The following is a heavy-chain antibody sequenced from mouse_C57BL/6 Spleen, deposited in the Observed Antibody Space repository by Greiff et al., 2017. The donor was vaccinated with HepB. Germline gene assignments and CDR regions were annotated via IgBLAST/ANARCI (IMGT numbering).Heavy chain of an antibody. J-gene: IGHJ4*01. Sequence: QVHVKQSGAELVRPGASVTLSCKASGYTFTDYEMHWVKQTPVHGLEWIGAIDPETGGTAYNQKLKGKAILTADKSSSTAYMELRSLTSEDSAVYYCTRPYYYGSSYYYAMDYWGQGTSATVSS. CDR3: TRPYYYGSSYYYAMDY. CDR1: GYTFTDYE. V-gene: IGHV1-15*01. CDR2: IDPETGGT. D-gene: IGHD1-1*01.